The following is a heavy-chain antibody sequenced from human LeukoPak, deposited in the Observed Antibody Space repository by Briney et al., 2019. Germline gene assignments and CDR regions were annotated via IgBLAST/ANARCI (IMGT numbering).Heavy chain of an antibody. Sequence: SVKVSCKASGGTLSSYAISWVRQAPGQGLEWMGGIIPIFGTANYAQKFQGRVTITADESTSTAYMELSSLRSEDTAVYYCARGRDYGGTIDYWGQGTLVTVSS. CDR2: IIPIFGTA. V-gene: IGHV1-69*13. J-gene: IGHJ4*02. D-gene: IGHD4-23*01. CDR3: ARGRDYGGTIDY. CDR1: GGTLSSYA.